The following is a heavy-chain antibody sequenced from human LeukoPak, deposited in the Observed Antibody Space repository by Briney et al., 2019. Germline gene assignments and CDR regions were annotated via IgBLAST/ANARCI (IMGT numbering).Heavy chain of an antibody. CDR1: GGSISSGSYY. V-gene: IGHV4-61*02. CDR3: ARASLIIVVPAASGYNFDY. J-gene: IGHJ4*02. D-gene: IGHD2-2*01. Sequence: SQTLSLTCTVSGGSISSGSYYWSWIRQPAGKGLEWIGRIYTSGSTNFNPSLKSRVTISVDTSKNQFSLKLSSVTAAYTAVYYCARASLIIVVPAASGYNFDYWGQGTLVTASS. CDR2: IYTSGST.